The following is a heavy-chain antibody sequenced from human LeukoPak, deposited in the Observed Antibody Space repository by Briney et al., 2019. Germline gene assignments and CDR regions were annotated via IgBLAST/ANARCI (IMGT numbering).Heavy chain of an antibody. J-gene: IGHJ6*04. V-gene: IGHV3-48*03. CDR2: ISSSGSTI. D-gene: IGHD3-10*02. Sequence: GGSLPLSCAASGFPFSSYEMNWVRQAPGKGLGWVSYISSSGSTIYYADSVKGRFTISRDNAKNSLYPQMNSLRAEDTAVYYCAELGITMIGGVWGKGTTVTISS. CDR1: GFPFSSYE. CDR3: AELGITMIGGV.